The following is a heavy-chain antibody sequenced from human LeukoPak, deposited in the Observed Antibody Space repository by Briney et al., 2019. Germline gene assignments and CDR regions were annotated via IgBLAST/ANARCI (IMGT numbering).Heavy chain of an antibody. V-gene: IGHV3-23*01. CDR1: GFTFSSSS. CDR3: AKGSGWYV. Sequence: GGSLRLSCAASGFTFSSSSMSWVRQAPGKGLEWVSVISGSGGSTDYADSVKGRFTISRDNSKNTLYLQMDSLRAEDTAVYYCAKGSGWYVWGQGTLVTVSS. CDR2: ISGSGGST. D-gene: IGHD6-19*01. J-gene: IGHJ4*02.